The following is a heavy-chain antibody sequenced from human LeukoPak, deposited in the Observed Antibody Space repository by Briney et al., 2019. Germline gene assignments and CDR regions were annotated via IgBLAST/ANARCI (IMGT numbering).Heavy chain of an antibody. CDR3: ARASLATIFGVALPGYYYYMDV. CDR2: MNPNSGNT. D-gene: IGHD3-3*01. V-gene: IGHV1-8*03. J-gene: IGHJ6*03. Sequence: ASVKVSCKASGYTFTSYDINWVRQATGQGLEWMGWMNPNSGNTGYAQKFQGRVTITRNTSISTAYMELSSLRSEDTAVYYCARASLATIFGVALPGYYYYMDVWGKGTTVTVSS. CDR1: GYTFTSYD.